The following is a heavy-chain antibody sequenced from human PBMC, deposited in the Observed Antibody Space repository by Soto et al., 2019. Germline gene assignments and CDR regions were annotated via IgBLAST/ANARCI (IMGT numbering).Heavy chain of an antibody. CDR2: FIPISGIT. CDR3: VPLQPSTIRGRPGMDV. V-gene: IGHV1-69*01. J-gene: IGHJ6*02. CDR1: GGTLGSYA. D-gene: IGHD4-4*01. Sequence: QVQLLQSGAEVRKPGSSVKVSCKASGGTLGSYAITWVRQAPGQGFEWMGGFIPISGITNYAQRFEDRLTITADESTSTVYMELSSLTYDDTAVYYCVPLQPSTIRGRPGMDVWGQGTTITVSS.